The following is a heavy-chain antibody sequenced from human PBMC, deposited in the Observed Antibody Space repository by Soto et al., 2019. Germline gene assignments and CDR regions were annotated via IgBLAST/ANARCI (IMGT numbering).Heavy chain of an antibody. Sequence: ASVKVSCNASGYTFTGYYMHWVRQPPGQGLEWMGWINPNSGGTNYAQKFQGRVTMTRDTSISTAYMELSRLRSDDTAVYYCARDGRSSSRTNYYYYGMDVWGQGTTVTVSS. D-gene: IGHD6-6*01. CDR1: GYTFTGYY. J-gene: IGHJ6*02. CDR3: ARDGRSSSRTNYYYYGMDV. V-gene: IGHV1-2*02. CDR2: INPNSGGT.